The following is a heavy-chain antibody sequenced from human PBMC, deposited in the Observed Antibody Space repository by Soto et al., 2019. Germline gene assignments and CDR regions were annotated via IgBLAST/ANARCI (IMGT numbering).Heavy chain of an antibody. CDR3: ARDFYWIQRGEESVDAFDI. J-gene: IGHJ3*02. CDR2: MNPKSGST. D-gene: IGHD5-18*01. V-gene: IGHV1-46*03. Sequence: ASVKVSCKASGYTFTCYDINWVRQATGQGLEWMGIMNPKSGSTSYAQKFQGRVTMTRDTSTSTVYMELSSLRSEDTAVYYCARDFYWIQRGEESVDAFDIWGQGTMVTVSS. CDR1: GYTFTCYD.